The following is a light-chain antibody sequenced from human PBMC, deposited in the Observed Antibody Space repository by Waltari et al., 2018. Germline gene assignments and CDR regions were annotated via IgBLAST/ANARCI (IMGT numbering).Light chain of an antibody. CDR1: QGIRND. Sequence: DIQMTQSPSSLSASVGDRVTLTCRASQGIRNDLGWYQQKAGRAPRRLIYAASRLHSGVPSRFSGSGSGTEFTLTISSLQPEDSATYFCLQQNVYPLTFGGGTKVEIK. CDR3: LQQNVYPLT. V-gene: IGKV1-17*01. J-gene: IGKJ4*01. CDR2: AAS.